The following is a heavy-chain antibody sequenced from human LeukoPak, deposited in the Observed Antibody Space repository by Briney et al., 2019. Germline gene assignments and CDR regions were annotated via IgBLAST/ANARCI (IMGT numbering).Heavy chain of an antibody. CDR1: GFPFSDFG. V-gene: IGHV3-33*01. J-gene: IGHJ6*02. D-gene: IGHD2-8*02. Sequence: AGSLRLSCAASGFPFSDFGMHWVRRGPGKGLEWVAVIWYDGSILYYADSVKGRFTSSRDNFKSTLYLQMNSLSAEDTAVYYCATKGFTGHESHGMNVGGQGTTVAVS. CDR3: ATKGFTGHESHGMNV. CDR2: IWYDGSIL.